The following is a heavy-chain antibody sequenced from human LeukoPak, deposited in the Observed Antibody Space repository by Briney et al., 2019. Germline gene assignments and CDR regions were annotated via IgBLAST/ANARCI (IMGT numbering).Heavy chain of an antibody. D-gene: IGHD6-19*01. CDR1: GFTFSTYC. Sequence: GGSLRLSCAASGFTFSTYCMHWVRQAPGKGLEWVAVISDDGSNKYYGDSVKGRFIISRDNSKNTLYLQMNSLRAEDTAVYYCAKDFNKGQWVSDYWGQGTLVTVSS. V-gene: IGHV3-30*18. CDR3: AKDFNKGQWVSDY. CDR2: ISDDGSNK. J-gene: IGHJ4*02.